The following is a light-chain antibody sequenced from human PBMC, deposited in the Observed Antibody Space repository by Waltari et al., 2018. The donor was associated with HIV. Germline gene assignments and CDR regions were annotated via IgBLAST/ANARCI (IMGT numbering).Light chain of an antibody. CDR3: AAWDDSLNGWV. Sequence: QSVLPHPPSASGTPGQRVPISCPGSSPTIGSNTATCYHQLPGTAPKLLIYTNNQRPSGVPDRFSGSKSGTSASLAISGLQSEDEADYYCAAWDDSLNGWVFGGGTKLTVL. V-gene: IGLV1-44*01. J-gene: IGLJ3*02. CDR1: SPTIGSNT. CDR2: TNN.